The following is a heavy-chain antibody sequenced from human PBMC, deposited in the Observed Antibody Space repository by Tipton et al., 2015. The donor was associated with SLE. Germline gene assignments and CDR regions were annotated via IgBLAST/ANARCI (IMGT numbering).Heavy chain of an antibody. CDR2: IIPIFGTA. CDR3: ARDSVSRGWYPYYYHMDV. J-gene: IGHJ6*03. CDR1: GGTFSSYA. D-gene: IGHD6-19*01. Sequence: QLVQSGAEVKKPGSSVKVSCKASGGTFSSYAISWVRQAPGQGLEWMGGIIPIFGTANYAQKFQGRVTITTDGSTSTAYMELSSLRSEDTAVYYCARDSVSRGWYPYYYHMDVWGKGTTVTVSS. V-gene: IGHV1-69*05.